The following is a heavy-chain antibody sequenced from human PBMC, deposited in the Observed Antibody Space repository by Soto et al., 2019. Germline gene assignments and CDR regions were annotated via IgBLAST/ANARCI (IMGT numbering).Heavy chain of an antibody. CDR1: GGTFSSYA. J-gene: IGHJ3*02. CDR2: IIPIFGTA. V-gene: IGHV1-69*01. D-gene: IGHD6-13*01. Sequence: QVQLVQSGAEVKKPGSSVKVSCKASGGTFSSYAISWVRQAPGQGLEWMGGIIPIFGTANYAQKFQGRVTITADESTSTAYMELSSLRSEDTAVYYCARDASRRRAALDAFDIWGHGTMVTVSS. CDR3: ARDASRRRAALDAFDI.